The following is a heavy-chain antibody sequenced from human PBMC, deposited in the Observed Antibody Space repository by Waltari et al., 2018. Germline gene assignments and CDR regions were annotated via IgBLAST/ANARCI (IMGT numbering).Heavy chain of an antibody. CDR2: INWNGGST. V-gene: IGHV3-20*04. J-gene: IGHJ4*02. CDR3: ARRYGDYGWYKFDY. Sequence: EVQLVESGGGVVRHGGSLRLSCAASGFTFADYGMGWVCPAPGKGLEWVSGINWNGGSTGYADSVKGRFTISRDNAKNSLYLQMNSLRAEDTALYYCARRYGDYGWYKFDYWGQGTLVTVSS. D-gene: IGHD4-17*01. CDR1: GFTFADYG.